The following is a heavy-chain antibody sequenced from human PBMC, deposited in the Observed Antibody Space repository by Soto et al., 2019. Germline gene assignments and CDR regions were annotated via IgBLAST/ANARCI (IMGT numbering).Heavy chain of an antibody. D-gene: IGHD2-8*01. CDR1: GFTFSSYA. CDR2: IRNDGSNK. CDR3: ATRFCTNGLCPFDY. V-gene: IGHV3-30-3*01. J-gene: IGHJ4*01. Sequence: PGGSLRLSCAASGFTFSSYAMHWVRQAPGKGLEWVAAIRNDGSNKYYADSVKGRFTVSRDNAKNSMYLEMSSLRAEDTAVYYCATRFCTNGLCPFDYWGHGTLVTVSS.